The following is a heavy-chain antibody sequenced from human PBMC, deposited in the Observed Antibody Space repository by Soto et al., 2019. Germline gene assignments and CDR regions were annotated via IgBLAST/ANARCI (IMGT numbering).Heavy chain of an antibody. J-gene: IGHJ4*02. D-gene: IGHD6-19*01. V-gene: IGHV1-24*01. CDR2: FDPEDGET. Sequence: SVKVSCKVSGYTLTELSMHWVRQAPVKGLEWMGGFDPEDGETIYEQKFQGRVSMTEDTSTDKAYMELSSLRSEDTAVYYCGTGLSVYCFDYWGQGSLVTVSS. CDR3: GTGLSVYCFDY. CDR1: GYTLTELS.